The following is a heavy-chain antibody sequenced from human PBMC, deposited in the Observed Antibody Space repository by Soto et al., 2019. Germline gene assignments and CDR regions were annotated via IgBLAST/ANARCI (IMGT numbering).Heavy chain of an antibody. CDR3: ARGRYGDY. D-gene: IGHD1-1*01. Sequence: VHLVQSGAEVKKPGASVKVSCKGSGYDFTTYGITWVRQAPGQGLEWMAWISAHNGNTDYAQKLQGRVTVTRDTSTSTAYMELRSLRSDDTAVYYCARGRYGDYWGQGALVTVSS. CDR2: ISAHNGNT. J-gene: IGHJ4*02. V-gene: IGHV1-18*01. CDR1: GYDFTTYG.